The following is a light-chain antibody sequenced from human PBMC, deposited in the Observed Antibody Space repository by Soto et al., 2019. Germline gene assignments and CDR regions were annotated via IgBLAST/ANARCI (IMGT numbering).Light chain of an antibody. J-gene: IGKJ5*01. Sequence: EIVMTQSPATLSVSPGESGTLSCRASQNINSDLAWYVQKPGQAPRRVIYGASTWGTDVPPRFTGSGSGTEFNLNITGLHADVLAVNYCQQYNAWPITFGQGTRL. CDR2: GAS. CDR3: QQYNAWPIT. CDR1: QNINSD. V-gene: IGKV3D-15*01.